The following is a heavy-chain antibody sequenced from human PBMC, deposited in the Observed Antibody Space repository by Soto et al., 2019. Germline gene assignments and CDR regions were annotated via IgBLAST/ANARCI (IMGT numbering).Heavy chain of an antibody. CDR2: IYYSGST. J-gene: IGHJ4*02. Sequence: SETLSLTCTVSGGSISSGDYYWSWIRQPPGKGLEWIGYIYYSGSTYYNPSLKSRVTISVDTSKNQFSLKLSSVTAADTAVYYCARAPVGLDTISYFDYWGQGKLVTVSS. D-gene: IGHD3-3*01. CDR1: GGSISSGDYY. V-gene: IGHV4-30-4*01. CDR3: ARAPVGLDTISYFDY.